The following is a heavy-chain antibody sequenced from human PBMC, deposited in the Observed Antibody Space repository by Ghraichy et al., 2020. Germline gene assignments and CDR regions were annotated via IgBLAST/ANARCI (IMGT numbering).Heavy chain of an antibody. V-gene: IGHV3-7*03. D-gene: IGHD3-22*01. CDR1: GFTLSSYW. Sequence: GGSLRLSCAASGFTLSSYWMSWVRQAPGKGLEWVANIKQDGSEKYYVDSVKGRFTISRDNAKNSLYLQMNSLRAEDTAVYYCARMRDYDSSGYWAFDIWGQERIVALPS. CDR3: ARMRDYDSSGYWAFDI. J-gene: IGHJ3*02. CDR2: IKQDGSEK.